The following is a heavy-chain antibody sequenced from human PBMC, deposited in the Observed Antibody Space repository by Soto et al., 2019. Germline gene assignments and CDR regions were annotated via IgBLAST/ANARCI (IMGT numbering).Heavy chain of an antibody. CDR1: GYTFTSYP. CDR2: INAGNGNT. J-gene: IGHJ4*02. D-gene: IGHD3-10*01. CDR3: ARSIRLVGDY. Sequence: QVQLVQSGAEVKKPGASVKVSCKASGYTFTSYPMHWVRQAPGQRLEWMGWINAGNGNTKYSQKFQGRVTITRDTSASTAYMELSSLRSEDTAVYYCARSIRLVGDYWGQGTLVTVSS. V-gene: IGHV1-3*01.